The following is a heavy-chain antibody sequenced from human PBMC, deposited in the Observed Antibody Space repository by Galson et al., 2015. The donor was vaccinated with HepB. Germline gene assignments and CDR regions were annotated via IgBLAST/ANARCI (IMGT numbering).Heavy chain of an antibody. CDR3: AHRQVGYGDHVPFDY. V-gene: IGHV2-5*02. CDR1: GFSLSTSGVG. Sequence: PALVKPTQTLTLTCTFSGFSLSTSGVGVGWIRQPPGKALEWLALIYWDDDKRYSPSLKSRLTITKDTSKNQVVLTMTNMDPVDTATYYCAHRQVGYGDHVPFDYWGQGTLVTVSS. D-gene: IGHD4-17*01. J-gene: IGHJ4*02. CDR2: IYWDDDK.